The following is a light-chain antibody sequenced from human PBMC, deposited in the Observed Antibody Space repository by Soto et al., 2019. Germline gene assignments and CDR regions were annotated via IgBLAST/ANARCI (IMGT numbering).Light chain of an antibody. Sequence: QSALTQPASVSGSPGQSITISCTGTSSDVGGYNHVSWYQHSPGKAPKLILFAVSDRPSGVSHRFSGSKSGNTASLTISGVQAEDEADYYCCSYTNLSTVVFGGGTKVTVL. CDR3: CSYTNLSTVV. V-gene: IGLV2-14*01. CDR2: AVS. J-gene: IGLJ2*01. CDR1: SSDVGGYNH.